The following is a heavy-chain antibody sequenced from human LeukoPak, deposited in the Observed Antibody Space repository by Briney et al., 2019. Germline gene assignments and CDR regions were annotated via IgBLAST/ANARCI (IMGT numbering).Heavy chain of an antibody. CDR1: GYTFTGYY. V-gene: IGHV1-2*02. CDR2: INPKSGGT. D-gene: IGHD6-13*01. CDR3: ARAPYSSSWSGAFDI. Sequence: ASVKVSCKASGYTFTGYYMHWVRQAPGQGLEWMGWINPKSGGTNYAQKFQGRVIMTRDTSISTAYMELSRLRSDDTAVYYCARAPYSSSWSGAFDIWGQGTMVTVSS. J-gene: IGHJ3*02.